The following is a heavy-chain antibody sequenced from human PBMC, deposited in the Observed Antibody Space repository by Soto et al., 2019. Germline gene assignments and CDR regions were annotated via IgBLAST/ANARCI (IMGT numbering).Heavy chain of an antibody. CDR3: ARQYYYDSSGYYYNAFDI. CDR2: IYYSGST. CDR1: GGSISSYY. V-gene: IGHV4-59*01. Sequence: QVQLQESGPGLVKPSETLSLTCTVSGGSISSYYWSWIRQPPGKGLEWIGYIYYSGSTNYNPSLKSRVTLSVDTSKNQFSLKLSSVTAADTAVYYCARQYYYDSSGYYYNAFDIWGQGTMVTVSS. J-gene: IGHJ3*02. D-gene: IGHD3-22*01.